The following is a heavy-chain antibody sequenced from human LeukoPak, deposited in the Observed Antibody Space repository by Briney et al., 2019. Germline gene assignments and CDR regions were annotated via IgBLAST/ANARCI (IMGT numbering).Heavy chain of an antibody. CDR3: ARDCGIQLWLRSSCYYYGMDV. Sequence: GGSLRLSCAASGFTVGTNSMSWARQSPGKGLEWVSVIYSGGSTYYADSVKGRFTISRDNSKNTLYLQMNSLRAEDTAVYYCARDCGIQLWLRSSCYYYGMDVWGQGTTVTVSS. J-gene: IGHJ6*02. V-gene: IGHV3-53*01. CDR2: IYSGGST. CDR1: GFTVGTNS. D-gene: IGHD5-18*01.